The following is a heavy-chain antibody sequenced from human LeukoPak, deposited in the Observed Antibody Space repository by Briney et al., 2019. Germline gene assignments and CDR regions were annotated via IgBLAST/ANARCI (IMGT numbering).Heavy chain of an antibody. D-gene: IGHD1-26*01. V-gene: IGHV3-21*04. CDR1: GFTFSSYS. CDR2: ISSSSSYI. CDR3: AKLETAYSGSYYRWFDP. Sequence: GGSLRLSCAASGFTFSSYSMNWVRQAPGKGLEWVSSISSSSSYIYYADSVKGRFTISRDNSKNTLYLQMNSLRAEDTAVYYCAKLETAYSGSYYRWFDPWGQGTLVTVSS. J-gene: IGHJ5*02.